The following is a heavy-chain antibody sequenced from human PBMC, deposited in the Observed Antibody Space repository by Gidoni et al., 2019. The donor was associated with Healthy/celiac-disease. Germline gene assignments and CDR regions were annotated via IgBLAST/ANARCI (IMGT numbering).Heavy chain of an antibody. CDR1: GCTFGDYA. V-gene: IGHV3-49*04. D-gene: IGHD3-10*01. Sequence: EVQLVESGGGLVQRGRSLRLHCTASGCTFGDYAMSWVRQAPGKGLEWVGFIRSKAYGVTTEYAASVKGRFTISRDDSKSIAYLQMNSLKTEDTAVYYCTREKLWFREDPFDYWGQGTLVTVSS. J-gene: IGHJ4*02. CDR2: IRSKAYGVTT. CDR3: TREKLWFREDPFDY.